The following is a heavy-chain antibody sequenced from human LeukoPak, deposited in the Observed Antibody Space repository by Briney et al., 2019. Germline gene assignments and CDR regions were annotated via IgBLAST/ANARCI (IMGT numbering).Heavy chain of an antibody. V-gene: IGHV3-23*01. CDR3: AKNHDSSGYLNWFDP. D-gene: IGHD3-22*01. CDR2: ISGSGGST. J-gene: IGHJ5*02. Sequence: PGGSLRLSCAASGFTFSSYAMSWVRQAPGKGLEWVSAISGSGGSTYYADSVKGRFTISRDNSKNTLYLQMNSLRAEDTAVYYCAKNHDSSGYLNWFDPWGQGTLVTVSS. CDR1: GFTFSSYA.